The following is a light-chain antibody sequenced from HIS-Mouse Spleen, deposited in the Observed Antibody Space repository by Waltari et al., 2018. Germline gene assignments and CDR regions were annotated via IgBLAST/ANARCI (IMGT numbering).Light chain of an antibody. Sequence: SYELTQPPSVSVSPGKTARITCSGDSLPKKYAYWYQQKSGQAPVLVIYEDSKRPSGIPERFSGSGSGTDFTLKISRVEAEDVGVYYCMQALQTPFTFGPGT. J-gene: IGLJ1*01. V-gene: IGLV3-10*01. CDR2: EDS. CDR1: SLPKKY. CDR3: MQALQTPFT.